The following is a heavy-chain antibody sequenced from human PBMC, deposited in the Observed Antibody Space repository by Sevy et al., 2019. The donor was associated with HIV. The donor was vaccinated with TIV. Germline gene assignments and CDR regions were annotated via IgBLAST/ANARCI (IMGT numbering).Heavy chain of an antibody. D-gene: IGHD2-15*01. V-gene: IGHV1-2*02. CDR3: ARAGSGYCSGGSCYYYYYYYGMDV. CDR1: GYTFTGYY. Sequence: ASVKVSCKASGYTFTGYYMHWVRQVPGQGLEWMGWINPNSGGTNYAQKFQGRVTMTRDTSISTAYMELSSLRSDDTAVYYCARAGSGYCSGGSCYYYYYYYGMDVWGQGTTVTVSS. J-gene: IGHJ6*02. CDR2: INPNSGGT.